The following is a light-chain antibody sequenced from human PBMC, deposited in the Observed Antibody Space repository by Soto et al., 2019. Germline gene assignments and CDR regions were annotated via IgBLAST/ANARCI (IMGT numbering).Light chain of an antibody. V-gene: IGKV1-33*01. Sequence: DIQLTQSPSSLSASVGDRVTITCQASQDIADYLNWYQQKPGETPKLLISDASQLETGVPSRFIGSGFWTHFSFTISSLQPEDIETYYCQQHDSPPYNFGQGTKAEIK. J-gene: IGKJ2*01. CDR3: QQHDSPPYN. CDR2: DAS. CDR1: QDIADY.